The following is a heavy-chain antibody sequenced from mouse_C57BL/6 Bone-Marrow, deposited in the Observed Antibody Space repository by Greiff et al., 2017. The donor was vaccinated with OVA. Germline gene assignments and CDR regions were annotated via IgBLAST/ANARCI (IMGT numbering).Heavy chain of an antibody. CDR1: GFSLTSYG. CDR3: ARHLYGSSYGNYAMDY. J-gene: IGHJ4*01. V-gene: IGHV2-6-1*01. CDR2: IWSDGST. Sequence: QVQLKESGPGLVAPSQSLSITCTVSGFSLTSYGVHWVRQPPGKGLEWLVVIWSDGSTTYNSALKSRLSISKDNSKSQVFLKMNSLQTDDTAMYYCARHLYGSSYGNYAMDYWGQGTSVTVSS. D-gene: IGHD1-1*01.